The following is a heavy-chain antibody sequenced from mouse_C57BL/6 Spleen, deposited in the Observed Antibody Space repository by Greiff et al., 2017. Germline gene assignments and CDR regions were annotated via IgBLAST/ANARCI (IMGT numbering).Heavy chain of an antibody. V-gene: IGHV1-64*01. CDR3: ARGGYSKPYYFGY. CDR1: GYTFTSYW. D-gene: IGHD2-5*01. Sequence: VQLQQPGAELVKPGASVKLSCKASGYTFTSYWMHWVKQRPGQGLEWIGMIHPNSGSTNYNEKFKSKATLTVDKSSSTAYMQLSSLTSEDSAVYYCARGGYSKPYYFGYWGQGTTLTVAT. CDR2: IHPNSGST. J-gene: IGHJ2*01.